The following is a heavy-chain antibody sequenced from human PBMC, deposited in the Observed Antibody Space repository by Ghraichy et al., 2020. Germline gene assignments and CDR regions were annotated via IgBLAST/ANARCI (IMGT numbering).Heavy chain of an antibody. CDR3: ARGDDAYKTGY. CDR1: GDSLNSYF. D-gene: IGHD5-24*01. V-gene: IGHV4-59*01. CDR2: ISRTGDT. J-gene: IGHJ4*02. Sequence: SETLSLTCTVSGDSLNSYFWNWMRQSPRKGLEWIGYISRTGDTEYNPSLRRRVIIEKETSNNVFSLKLTSVIAADTAIYYCARGDDAYKTGYWGRGTLVTVS.